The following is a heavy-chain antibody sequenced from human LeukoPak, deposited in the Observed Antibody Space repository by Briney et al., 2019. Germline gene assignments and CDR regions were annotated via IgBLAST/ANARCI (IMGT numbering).Heavy chain of an antibody. CDR1: GFTFDDYA. Sequence: GGSLRLSCAASGFTFDDYAMHWVRQTPGKGLEWVSRITWNSGSLVYADSVKGRFTISRDNAKNSLYLQMNSLRAEDTALYYCARDAAYYYDSSGLNKNAFDIWGQGTMVTVSS. D-gene: IGHD3-22*01. J-gene: IGHJ3*02. CDR3: ARDAAYYYDSSGLNKNAFDI. CDR2: ITWNSGSL. V-gene: IGHV3-9*01.